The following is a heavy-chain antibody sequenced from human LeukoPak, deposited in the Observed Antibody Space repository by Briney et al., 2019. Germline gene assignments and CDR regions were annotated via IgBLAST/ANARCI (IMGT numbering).Heavy chain of an antibody. J-gene: IGHJ5*02. CDR3: AKDREVATILRWFDP. D-gene: IGHD5-12*01. V-gene: IGHV3-23*01. Sequence: GGSLRLSCAASGFTFSSYAMSWVRQAPGKGLEWVSAISGSGGSTYYADSVKGRFTISRDNSKNTLYLQMNSLRAEDTAVYYCAKDREVATILRWFDPWGQGTLVTVSS. CDR1: GFTFSSYA. CDR2: ISGSGGST.